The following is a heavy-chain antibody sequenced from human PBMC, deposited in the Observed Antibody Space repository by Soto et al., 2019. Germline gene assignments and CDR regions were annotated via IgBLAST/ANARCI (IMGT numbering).Heavy chain of an antibody. CDR2: IFHSGST. CDR1: GGSITTNEW. V-gene: IGHV4-4*02. J-gene: IGHJ3*02. CDR3: ARCYDASAASGGDGFNI. D-gene: IGHD3-16*01. Sequence: QVQLEESGPRLVKPSGTLSLTCDVSGGSITTNEWWSWVRQTPGKGRAWLAEIFHSGSTNFNPSHNSRVTMSIDKLTKQFPLNLSSVTAADTAVDYCARCYDASAASGGDGFNICGQGTMVPVSS.